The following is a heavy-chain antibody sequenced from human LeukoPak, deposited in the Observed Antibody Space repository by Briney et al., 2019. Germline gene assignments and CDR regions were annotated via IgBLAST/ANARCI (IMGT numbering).Heavy chain of an antibody. Sequence: GGSLSLSFAASGFTFSSYSMNWVRQAPGKGLEWVSYISSSSSTIYYADSVKGRFTVSRDNAKNSLYLQMNSLRAEDTAVYYCAREYHWYFDLWGRGTLVTVSS. D-gene: IGHD5-18*01. J-gene: IGHJ2*01. V-gene: IGHV3-48*04. CDR2: ISSSSSTI. CDR3: AREYHWYFDL. CDR1: GFTFSSYS.